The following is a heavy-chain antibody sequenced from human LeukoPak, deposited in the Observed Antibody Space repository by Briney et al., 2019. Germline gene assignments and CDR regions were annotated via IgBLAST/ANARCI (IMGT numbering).Heavy chain of an antibody. CDR2: INPGDSDT. J-gene: IGHJ4*02. CDR1: GYRFTSYW. CDR3: ARQGSTVTMDY. Sequence: GESLKISCKGSGYRFTSYWIGWVRQMPGKGLEWTGIINPGDSDTRYSPSFQGQVTISADKSISTTYLQWSSLKASDSAIYYCARQGSTVTMDYWGQGTLVTVSS. V-gene: IGHV5-51*01. D-gene: IGHD4-17*01.